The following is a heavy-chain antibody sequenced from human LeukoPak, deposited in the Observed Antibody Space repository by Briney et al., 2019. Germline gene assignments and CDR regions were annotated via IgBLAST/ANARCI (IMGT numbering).Heavy chain of an antibody. D-gene: IGHD6-25*01. Sequence: SVKVSCKASGGIFSKYGISWVRQAPGQGLGWMGGIIPTFDIANYAQKFQGRVTISADKSTSTDYMELSSLRSEDTAMYYCARDRRGGDAFDIWGQGTMVTVSS. CDR3: ARDRRGGDAFDI. V-gene: IGHV1-69*10. CDR2: IIPTFDIA. J-gene: IGHJ3*02. CDR1: GGIFSKYG.